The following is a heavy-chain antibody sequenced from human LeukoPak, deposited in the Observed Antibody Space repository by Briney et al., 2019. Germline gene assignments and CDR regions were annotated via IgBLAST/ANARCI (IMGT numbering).Heavy chain of an antibody. CDR2: INQDGSGE. Sequence: GGSLRLSCAGSGFTITNYWMSWVRQAPGKGVEGVAGINQDGSGEFYVDSVKGRFTISRDSAKNSLYLQMNSLRDEDTAVYYCVRDPLDYWGQGTLVTVSS. J-gene: IGHJ4*02. V-gene: IGHV3-7*01. CDR1: GFTITNYW. CDR3: VRDPLDY.